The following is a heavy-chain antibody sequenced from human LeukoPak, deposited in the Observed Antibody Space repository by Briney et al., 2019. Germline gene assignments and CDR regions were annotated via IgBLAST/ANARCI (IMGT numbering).Heavy chain of an antibody. D-gene: IGHD6-19*01. CDR2: IIPILGIA. Sequence: SVKVSCKASGGTFSSYAISWVRQAPGQGLEWMGRIIPILGIANYAQKFQGRVTITADKSTSTAYMELSSLRSEDTAVYYCATRGIAVADDYWGQGTLVTVPS. CDR3: ATRGIAVADDY. V-gene: IGHV1-69*04. CDR1: GGTFSSYA. J-gene: IGHJ4*02.